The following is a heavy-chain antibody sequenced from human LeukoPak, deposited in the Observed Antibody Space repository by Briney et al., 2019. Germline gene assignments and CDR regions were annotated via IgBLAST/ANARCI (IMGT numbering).Heavy chain of an antibody. J-gene: IGHJ4*02. D-gene: IGHD1-26*01. Sequence: GGSLRLSCAASGFSVNNLYMSWVRQAPGKGLEWVSYISSSGSSIFHADSVKGRFTIPRDNAKNSLFLQMNSLRVEDTAVYYCARDSGNYSPWGYWGQGTLVTVSS. CDR3: ARDSGNYSPWGY. CDR2: ISSSGSSI. CDR1: GFSVNNLY. V-gene: IGHV3-11*04.